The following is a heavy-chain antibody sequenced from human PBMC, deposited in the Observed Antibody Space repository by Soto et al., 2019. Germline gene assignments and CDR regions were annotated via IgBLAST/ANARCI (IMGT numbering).Heavy chain of an antibody. Sequence: GGSLRLSCAASGFTFDDYTMHWVRQAPGKGLEWVSLISWDGGSTYYADSVKGRFTISRDNSKNSLYLQMNSLRTEDTALYYCAKDIRSYYDYVWGSYGLDYWGQGTLVTVSS. D-gene: IGHD3-16*01. V-gene: IGHV3-43*01. CDR2: ISWDGGST. CDR1: GFTFDDYT. J-gene: IGHJ4*02. CDR3: AKDIRSYYDYVWGSYGLDY.